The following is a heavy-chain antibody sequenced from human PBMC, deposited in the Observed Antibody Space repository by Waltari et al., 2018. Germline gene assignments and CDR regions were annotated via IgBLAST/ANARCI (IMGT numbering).Heavy chain of an antibody. J-gene: IGHJ4*02. D-gene: IGHD2-15*01. CDR1: GFTFSSYS. CDR2: ISSSSSTI. Sequence: EVQLVESGGGLVQPGGSLRLSCAASGFTFSSYSMNWVRQAPGKGLEWVSYISSSSSTIYYADSVKGRFTISRDNSKNTLYLQMNSLRAEDTAVYYCARSVVVVASYLGFDYWGQGTLVTVSS. CDR3: ARSVVVVASYLGFDY. V-gene: IGHV3-48*01.